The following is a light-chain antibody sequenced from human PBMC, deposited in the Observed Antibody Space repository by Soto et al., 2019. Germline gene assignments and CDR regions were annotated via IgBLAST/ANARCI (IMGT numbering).Light chain of an antibody. CDR3: QQRKYWPPLT. CDR1: HSVDIY. V-gene: IGKV3-11*01. J-gene: IGKJ4*01. Sequence: EVVLTQSPVTLALSPGDGATLSCRTSHSVDIYLAWYQQKPGQAPRLLIYDASNMATGIPARFSGSGSGTDFTLTISSLEPEDFAVYYCQQRKYWPPLTFGGGTKVELK. CDR2: DAS.